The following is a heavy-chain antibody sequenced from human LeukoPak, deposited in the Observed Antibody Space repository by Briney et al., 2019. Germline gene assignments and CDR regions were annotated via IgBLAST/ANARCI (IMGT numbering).Heavy chain of an antibody. J-gene: IGHJ6*02. CDR2: IYYSGST. Sequence: SETLSLTCTVSGGSISSYYWSWIRQPPGKGLEWIGYIYYSGSTNYNPSLKSQVTISVDTSKNQFSLKLSSVTAADTAVYYCARGYCSSTSCYYGFTDYYGMDVWGQGTTVTVSS. CDR3: ARGYCSSTSCYYGFTDYYGMDV. D-gene: IGHD2-2*01. V-gene: IGHV4-59*01. CDR1: GGSISSYY.